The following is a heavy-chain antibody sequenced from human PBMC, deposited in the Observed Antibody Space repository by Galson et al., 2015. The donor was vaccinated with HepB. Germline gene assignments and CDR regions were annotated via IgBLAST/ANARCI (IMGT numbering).Heavy chain of an antibody. CDR2: ISGTGGSI. Sequence: SLRLSCAASGFTFRDYAMSWVRQAPGKGLQWDSSISGTGGSIFYADSVRGRFTISRDNSKNTLYLQMHNLRAEDTAVYFCAKGRRLDPDVSGSRQYYYYYYGMDVWGNGTTVTVSS. D-gene: IGHD3-10*01. V-gene: IGHV3-23*01. CDR3: AKGRRLDPDVSGSRQYYYYYYGMDV. J-gene: IGHJ6*04. CDR1: GFTFRDYA.